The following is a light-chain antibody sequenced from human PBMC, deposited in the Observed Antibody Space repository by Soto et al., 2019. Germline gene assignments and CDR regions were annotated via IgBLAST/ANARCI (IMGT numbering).Light chain of an antibody. CDR3: SSYTSSSPYV. CDR1: SSDVGCYNY. Sequence: QSALTQPASVSGSPGQSITISCTGTSSDVGCYNYVSWYQQHPGKAPKLINYDVSHRPSGVSNRCSGSKSGNTASLTISGPQDEDDADYYSSSYTSSSPYVFGTGTKLTVL. CDR2: DVS. V-gene: IGLV2-14*01. J-gene: IGLJ1*01.